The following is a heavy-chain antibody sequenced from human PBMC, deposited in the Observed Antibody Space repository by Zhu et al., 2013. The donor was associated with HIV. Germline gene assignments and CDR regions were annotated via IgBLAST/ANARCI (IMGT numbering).Heavy chain of an antibody. Sequence: QVQLVQSGAEVKKPGSSVKVSCKASGGTFSSYAISWVRQAPGQGLEWMGGIIPIFGTANYAQKFQGRVTITADESTSTAYMELSSLRSEDTAVYYCARDSRGGGCTNGVCYNYYYGMDVWGQGTTVTVSS. CDR2: IIPIFGTA. J-gene: IGHJ6*02. V-gene: IGHV1-69*01. CDR1: GGTFSSYA. CDR3: ARDSRGGGCTNGVCYNYYYGMDV. D-gene: IGHD2-8*01.